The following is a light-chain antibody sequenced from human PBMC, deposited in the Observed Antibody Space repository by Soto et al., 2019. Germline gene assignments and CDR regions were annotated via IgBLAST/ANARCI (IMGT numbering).Light chain of an antibody. CDR1: KAISSA. Sequence: DRVTMTCRASKAISSALAWYQQKPGKPPKLLIYDASTLQSGVPSRFSGTASGTDFTLTILSLQPEDFATYYCQQDNNWPVTFGPGTKVDIK. CDR2: DAS. J-gene: IGKJ3*01. CDR3: QQDNNWPVT. V-gene: IGKV1D-13*01.